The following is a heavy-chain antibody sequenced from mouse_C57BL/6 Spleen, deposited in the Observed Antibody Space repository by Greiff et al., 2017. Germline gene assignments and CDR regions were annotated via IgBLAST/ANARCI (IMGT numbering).Heavy chain of an antibody. Sequence: EVHLVESGGGLVKPGGSLKLSCAASGFTFSSYAMSWVRQTPEKRLEWVATISDGGSYTYYPDNVKGRFTISRDNAKNNLYLQMSHLKSEDTAMYYCARDVGYYGAMDYWGQGTSGTVSS. J-gene: IGHJ4*01. D-gene: IGHD1-2*01. CDR3: ARDVGYYGAMDY. V-gene: IGHV5-4*01. CDR1: GFTFSSYA. CDR2: ISDGGSYT.